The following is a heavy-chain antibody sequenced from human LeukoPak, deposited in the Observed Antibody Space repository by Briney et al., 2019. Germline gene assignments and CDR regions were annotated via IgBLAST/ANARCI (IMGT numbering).Heavy chain of an antibody. CDR2: ISSSSSYI. CDR3: ARDLHKLELSAYYMDV. CDR1: GFTFSSYS. Sequence: PGGSLRLSCAASGFTFSSYSMNWVRQAPGKGLEWVSSISSSSSYIYYADPVKGRFTISRDNAKNSLYLQMNSLRAEDTAVYYCARDLHKLELSAYYMDVWGKGTTVTVSS. D-gene: IGHD1-7*01. J-gene: IGHJ6*03. V-gene: IGHV3-21*01.